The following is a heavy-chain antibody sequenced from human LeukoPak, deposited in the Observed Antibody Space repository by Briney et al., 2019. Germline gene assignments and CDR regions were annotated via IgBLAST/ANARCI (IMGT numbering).Heavy chain of an antibody. D-gene: IGHD1-26*01. CDR3: AREWELLSLDY. CDR1: GFTFSSYW. J-gene: IGHJ4*02. V-gene: IGHV3-74*03. Sequence: GGSLRLSCAASGFTFSSYWMHWVRQAPGKGLVWVSRTNTDGSSTMYADSVKGRFTISRDNAKSTLYLQMNSLRAEDTAMYYCAREWELLSLDYWGQGTLVTVSS. CDR2: TNTDGSST.